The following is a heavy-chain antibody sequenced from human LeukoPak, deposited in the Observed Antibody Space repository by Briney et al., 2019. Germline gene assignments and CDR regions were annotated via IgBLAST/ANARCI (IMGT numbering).Heavy chain of an antibody. V-gene: IGHV3-9*01. CDR2: ISWNSGSI. J-gene: IGHJ4*02. Sequence: GGSLRLSCAASGFSFDDYAMHWVRQAPGKGLEWVSGISWNSGSIGYADSVKGRFTTSRDNAKNSLYLQMNSLRAEDTAIYYCAKAARPTNWGQGTLVTVSS. CDR3: AKAARPTN. D-gene: IGHD2-2*01. CDR1: GFSFDDYA.